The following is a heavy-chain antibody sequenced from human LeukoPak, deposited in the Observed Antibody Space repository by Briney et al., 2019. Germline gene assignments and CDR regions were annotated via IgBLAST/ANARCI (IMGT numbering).Heavy chain of an antibody. J-gene: IGHJ4*02. CDR2: IYYSGST. Sequence: PSQTLSLTCTVSGGSISSGGYYWSWIRQHPGKGLEWIGYIYYSGSTYYNPSLKSRVTISVDTSKNQFSLKLSSVTAADTAVYYCARGSFADYAYGLDYWGQGTLVTVSS. CDR1: GGSISSGGYY. CDR3: ARGSFADYAYGLDY. V-gene: IGHV4-31*03. D-gene: IGHD4-17*01.